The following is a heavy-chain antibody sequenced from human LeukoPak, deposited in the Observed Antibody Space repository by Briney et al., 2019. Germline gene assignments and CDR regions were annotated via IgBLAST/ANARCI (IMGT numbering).Heavy chain of an antibody. D-gene: IGHD5-18*01. V-gene: IGHV1-2*02. J-gene: IGHJ6*03. CDR2: INPNSGGT. CDR3: ASSPEYSYDIRSYYYYMDV. Sequence: VASVTVSCKASGYTFTGYYMHWVRQAPGQGLEWMGWINPNSGGTNYAQKFQGRVTMTRDTSISTAYMELSRLRSDDTAVYYCASSPEYSYDIRSYYYYMDVWGKGTTVTVSS. CDR1: GYTFTGYY.